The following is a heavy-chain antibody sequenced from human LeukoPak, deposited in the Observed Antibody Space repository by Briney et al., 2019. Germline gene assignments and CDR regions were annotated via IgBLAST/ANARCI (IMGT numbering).Heavy chain of an antibody. CDR2: INHSGST. CDR1: GGSFSGYY. CDR3: ARGYDSSGYWDY. D-gene: IGHD3-22*01. J-gene: IGHJ4*02. Sequence: SETLSLTCAVYGGSFSGYYWSWIRQPPGKGLEWVGEINHSGSTNYNPSLKSRVTISVDTSKNQFSLKLSSVTAADTAVYYCARGYDSSGYWDYWGQGTLVTVSS. V-gene: IGHV4-34*01.